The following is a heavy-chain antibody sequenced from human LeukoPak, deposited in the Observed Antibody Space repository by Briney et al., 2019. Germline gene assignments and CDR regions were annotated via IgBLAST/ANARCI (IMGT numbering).Heavy chain of an antibody. J-gene: IGHJ4*02. D-gene: IGHD6-13*01. Sequence: PGGSLRLSCSASGFTFSSYEMNWVRQAPGKGLEWVSYISSSDSTIYYADSVKGRFTISRDNAKNSLYLQMNSLRAEDTAVYYCTGHHQAYSRTYWGQGTLVTVSS. V-gene: IGHV3-48*03. CDR1: GFTFSSYE. CDR2: ISSSDSTI. CDR3: TGHHQAYSRTY.